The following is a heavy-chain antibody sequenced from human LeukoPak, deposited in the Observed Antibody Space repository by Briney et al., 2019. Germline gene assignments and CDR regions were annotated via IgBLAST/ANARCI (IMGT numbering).Heavy chain of an antibody. J-gene: IGHJ3*02. CDR3: AREGMTPNAFDI. Sequence: GGSLRLSCAASGFTFSSYAMHWVRQAPGKGLEWVAVISYDGSNKYYADSVKGRFTISRDNSKNTLYLQMNSLRAEDTAVYYCAREGMTPNAFDIWGQGTMVTVSS. CDR1: GFTFSSYA. V-gene: IGHV3-30-3*01. CDR2: ISYDGSNK.